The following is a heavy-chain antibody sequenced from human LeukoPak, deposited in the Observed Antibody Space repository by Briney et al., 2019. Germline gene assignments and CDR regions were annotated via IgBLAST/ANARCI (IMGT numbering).Heavy chain of an antibody. Sequence: TGGSLRLSCVASGFTFSNYGMSWVRQAPGKGLEWVSAISGSGGSTYYADSVKGRFTISRDNSKNTLYLQMNSLRAEDTAVYYCAKDLDCSSTSCYPDYWGQGTLVTVSS. CDR3: AKDLDCSSTSCYPDY. CDR1: GFTFSNYG. CDR2: ISGSGGST. V-gene: IGHV3-23*01. J-gene: IGHJ4*02. D-gene: IGHD2-2*01.